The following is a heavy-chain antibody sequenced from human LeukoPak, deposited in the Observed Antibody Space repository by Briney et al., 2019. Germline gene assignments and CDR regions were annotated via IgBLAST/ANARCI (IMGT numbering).Heavy chain of an antibody. CDR3: ARERRPMITFGGVINV. CDR2: MNPNSGNT. D-gene: IGHD3-16*02. Sequence: GASVKVSCKASGYTFTSYDINWVRQATGQGLEWMGWMNPNSGNTGYAQKFQGRVTMTRNTSISTAYMELSSLRSEDTAVYYCARERRPMITFGGVINVWGQGTLVTVSS. CDR1: GYTFTSYD. J-gene: IGHJ4*02. V-gene: IGHV1-8*01.